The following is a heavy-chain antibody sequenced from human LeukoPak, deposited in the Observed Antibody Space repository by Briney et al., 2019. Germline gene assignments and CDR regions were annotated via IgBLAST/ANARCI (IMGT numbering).Heavy chain of an antibody. CDR1: GGTFRSYA. Sequence: SVKVSCKASGGTFRSYAINWVRLAPGKGLEWMGGIIPMVNTPKYAQKFQGRVTITADESTSTGYMEVSSLRSEDTAVYYCAIFQGTYSDNDNDYWGQGTLVTVSS. CDR2: IIPMVNTP. CDR3: AIFQGTYSDNDNDY. J-gene: IGHJ4*02. V-gene: IGHV1-69*13. D-gene: IGHD4-17*01.